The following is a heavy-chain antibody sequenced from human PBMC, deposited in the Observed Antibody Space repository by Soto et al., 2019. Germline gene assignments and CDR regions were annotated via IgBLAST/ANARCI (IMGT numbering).Heavy chain of an antibody. CDR2: LGDSGTKT. V-gene: IGHV3-23*01. D-gene: IGHD3-22*01. J-gene: IGHJ6*02. Sequence: GGSLRLSCAASGFKFGTFAMSWVRQAPGKGLEWVSSLGDSGTKTYYAASVRGRFIITRDNSKNTVDLQMNSLRAEDTAVYYCAKEFDTSGYYPYYYAMDVWGQGTTVTVSS. CDR3: AKEFDTSGYYPYYYAMDV. CDR1: GFKFGTFA.